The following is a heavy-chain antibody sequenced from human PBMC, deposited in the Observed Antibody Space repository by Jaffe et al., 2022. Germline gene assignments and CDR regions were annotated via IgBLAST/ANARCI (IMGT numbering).Heavy chain of an antibody. J-gene: IGHJ4*02. CDR3: AREGRGGGFFDF. CDR2: TYASGHT. CDR1: GDSISPYY. Sequence: QVQLQESGPALIRPSEILSLTCSVSGDSISPYYWSWIRQSPGKGLEWIGYTYASGHTNSNPSLKSRVTMSLDASANQLSLRLTSVTAADTAVYFCAREGRGGGFFDFWGQGALVTVSS. D-gene: IGHD3-10*01. V-gene: IGHV4-4*08.